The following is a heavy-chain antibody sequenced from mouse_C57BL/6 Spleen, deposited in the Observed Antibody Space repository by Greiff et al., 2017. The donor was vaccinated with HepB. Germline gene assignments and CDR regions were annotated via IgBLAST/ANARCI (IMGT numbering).Heavy chain of an antibody. V-gene: IGHV1-15*01. CDR2: IDPETGGT. J-gene: IGHJ1*03. CDR3: TRKLYDGSSYGYFDG. D-gene: IGHD1-1*01. Sequence: VQLQQSGAELVRPGASVTLSCKASGYTFTDYEMHWVKQTPVHGLEWIGAIDPETGGTAYNQKFKGKAILTADKSSSTAYMELRSLTSEDSAVYYCTRKLYDGSSYGYFDGWGTGTTVTVSS. CDR1: GYTFTDYE.